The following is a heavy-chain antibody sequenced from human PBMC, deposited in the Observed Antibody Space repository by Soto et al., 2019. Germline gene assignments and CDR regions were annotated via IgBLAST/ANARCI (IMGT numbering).Heavy chain of an antibody. Sequence: QVQLQESGPGLVKPSETLSLTCTVSGGSLSSHYWSWIRQSPGKGLEWICYIYFTGYTNYNPALRNRVNMSVDTSKRQFSLSLNSVTAADTAVYYCATVAMTSPKVFDYCGQGTLVSVSS. CDR2: IYFTGYT. CDR1: GGSLSSHY. V-gene: IGHV4-59*11. D-gene: IGHD2-15*01. CDR3: ATVAMTSPKVFDY. J-gene: IGHJ4*02.